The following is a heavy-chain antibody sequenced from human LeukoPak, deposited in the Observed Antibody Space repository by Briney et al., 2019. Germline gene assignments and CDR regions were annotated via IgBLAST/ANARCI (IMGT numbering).Heavy chain of an antibody. J-gene: IGHJ4*02. CDR2: MHRNSGKT. D-gene: IGHD2-15*01. CDR1: VYTFTSYD. V-gene: IGHV1-8*01. CDR3: ARGMGSGTYPAAYYFDY. Sequence: SVQLSCKASVYTFTSYDFNWVRQAAGQEVEWMGWMHRNSGKTGYVNQFQCLDTMSRNTSISTAYMELSSLRSEDTAVYYCARGMGSGTYPAAYYFDYWGQGILVTVSS.